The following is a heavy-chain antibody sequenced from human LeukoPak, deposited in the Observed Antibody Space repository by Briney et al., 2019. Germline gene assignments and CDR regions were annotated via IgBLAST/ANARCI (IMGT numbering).Heavy chain of an antibody. D-gene: IGHD3-22*01. CDR3: ATGTIVVPFDY. V-gene: IGHV1-46*02. CDR1: GYTFNSSY. CDR2: INPSDDST. J-gene: IGHJ4*02. Sequence: ASVKVSCKASGYTFNSSYMHWVRQAPGQGLEWMGIINPSDDSTRYAQKFQGRVTMTEDTSTDTAYMELSSLRSEDTAVYYCATGTIVVPFDYWGQGTLVTVSS.